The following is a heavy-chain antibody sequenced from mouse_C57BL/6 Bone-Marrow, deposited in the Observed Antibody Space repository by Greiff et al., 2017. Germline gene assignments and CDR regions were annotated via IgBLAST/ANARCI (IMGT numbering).Heavy chain of an antibody. V-gene: IGHV1-4*01. J-gene: IGHJ3*01. CDR1: GYTFIRYT. CDR3: ARVGRFAY. Sequence: QVQLQQSGAELARPGASVKMSCKASGYTFIRYTMHWVKQRPGRGLEWIGYITPSSGYTTYNQKFKDKATLTADKSSSTAYMQLSSLTSEDSAVYFCARVGRFAYWGQGTLVTVSA. CDR2: ITPSSGYT.